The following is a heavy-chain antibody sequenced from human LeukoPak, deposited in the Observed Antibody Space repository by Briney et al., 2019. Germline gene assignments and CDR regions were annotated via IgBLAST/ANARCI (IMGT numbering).Heavy chain of an antibody. D-gene: IGHD6-19*01. V-gene: IGHV1-24*01. Sequence: SVKVSCKVSGYTLTELSMHWVRQAPGKGLEWMGGFDPEDGETIYAQKFQGRVTMTEDTSTDTAYMELSSLRSEDTAVYYCAIQRYSSGWYWFDPWGQGTLVTVSS. CDR2: FDPEDGET. CDR3: AIQRYSSGWYWFDP. CDR1: GYTLTELS. J-gene: IGHJ5*02.